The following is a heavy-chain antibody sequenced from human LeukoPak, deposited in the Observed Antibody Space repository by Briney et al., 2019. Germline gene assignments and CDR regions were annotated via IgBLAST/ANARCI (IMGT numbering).Heavy chain of an antibody. CDR3: ARERDGSGTQRGLDY. J-gene: IGHJ4*02. V-gene: IGHV4-61*02. CDR2: IYTSGST. D-gene: IGHD3-10*01. CDR1: GGSISSGSYY. Sequence: SETLSLTCTVSGGSISSGSYYWSWIRQPAGKGLEWIGRIYTSGSTNYNPSLKSRVTISVDTSKDQFSLKLSSVTAADTAVYYCARERDGSGTQRGLDYWGQGTLVTVSS.